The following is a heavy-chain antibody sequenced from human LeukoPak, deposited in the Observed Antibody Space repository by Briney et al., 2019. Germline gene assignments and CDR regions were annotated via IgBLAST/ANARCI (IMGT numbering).Heavy chain of an antibody. CDR2: IIPIFGTA. CDR1: GGTFSSYA. CDR3: ARGGFRAFDI. V-gene: IGHV1-69*13. D-gene: IGHD5-12*01. Sequence: ASVKVSCKASGGTFSSYAISWVRQAPGQGLEWMGGIIPIFGTANHAQKFQGRVTITADESTSTAYMELSSLRSEDTAVYYCARGGFRAFDIWGQGTMVTVSS. J-gene: IGHJ3*02.